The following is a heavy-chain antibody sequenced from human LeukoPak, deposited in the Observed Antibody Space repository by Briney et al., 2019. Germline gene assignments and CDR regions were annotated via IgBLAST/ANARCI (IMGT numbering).Heavy chain of an antibody. Sequence: GGSLRLSCAASGFTFSNAWMSWVRQAPRKGPDWVGRIKSKTDGGTTDYAAPVKGRFTISRDDSKNTLYLQMNSLKSEDTAVYYCTTLRLGWQLVGPIDYWGQGTLVTVSS. CDR1: GFTFSNAW. V-gene: IGHV3-15*01. J-gene: IGHJ4*02. D-gene: IGHD6-6*01. CDR3: TTLRLGWQLVGPIDY. CDR2: IKSKTDGGTT.